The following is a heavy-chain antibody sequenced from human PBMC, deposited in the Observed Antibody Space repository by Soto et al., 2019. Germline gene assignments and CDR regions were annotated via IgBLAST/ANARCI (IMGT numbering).Heavy chain of an antibody. V-gene: IGHV4-4*07. D-gene: IGHD3-16*01. Sequence: PSETLSLTCSVSGASISNFYWSWIRQSAGKGLEWIGRLYTRGTTDYNPSLKSRVTMSIDTSKNRVSLSLTSVTAADTAVYYCAKGGTYYFDSWGQGIVVTVYS. CDR3: AKGGTYYFDS. CDR1: GASISNFY. CDR2: LYTRGTT. J-gene: IGHJ4*02.